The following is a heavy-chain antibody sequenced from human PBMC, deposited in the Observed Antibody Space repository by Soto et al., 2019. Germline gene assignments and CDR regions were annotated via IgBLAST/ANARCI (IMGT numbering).Heavy chain of an antibody. Sequence: DVQLVESGGGLVKPGGSLRLSCAASGFTFSIYTMNWVRQAPGKGLEWVSSIGSGSSYRYYADSVEGRFTISRDDAKNSLYLQMSSLRAEATAVYYSARDAYYYDSRGSLYFDYWGQGSLVTVSS. CDR2: IGSGSSYR. J-gene: IGHJ4*02. D-gene: IGHD3-22*01. CDR1: GFTFSIYT. CDR3: ARDAYYYDSRGSLYFDY. V-gene: IGHV3-21*02.